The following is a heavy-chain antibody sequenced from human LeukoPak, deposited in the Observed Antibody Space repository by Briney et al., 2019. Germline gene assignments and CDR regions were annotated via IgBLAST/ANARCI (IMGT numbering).Heavy chain of an antibody. CDR2: ISAYNGNT. Sequence: GAAVKVSFKASGYTFTIYGISGVGQAPGQGGEWMGWISAYNGNTNYAQKLQGRVTMTTDTSTSTAYMELRSLRSDDTAVYYCATRGKGNWFDPWGQGTLVTVSS. J-gene: IGHJ5*02. CDR3: ATRGKGNWFDP. D-gene: IGHD5-24*01. V-gene: IGHV1-18*04. CDR1: GYTFTIYG.